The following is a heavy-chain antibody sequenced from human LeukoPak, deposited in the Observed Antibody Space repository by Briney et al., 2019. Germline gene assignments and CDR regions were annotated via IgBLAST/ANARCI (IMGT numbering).Heavy chain of an antibody. J-gene: IGHJ2*01. Sequence: PSETLSLTCTVSGXSISSYYGSWIRQPAGKGREWIGRIYTSGSTNYNPSLKSRVTMSVDTSKNQFSLRFISVTAADTAVYYCARASGYNYGNTYWYLDLWGRGTLVTVSS. D-gene: IGHD5-18*01. CDR1: GXSISSYY. CDR3: ARASGYNYGNTYWYLDL. CDR2: IYTSGST. V-gene: IGHV4-4*07.